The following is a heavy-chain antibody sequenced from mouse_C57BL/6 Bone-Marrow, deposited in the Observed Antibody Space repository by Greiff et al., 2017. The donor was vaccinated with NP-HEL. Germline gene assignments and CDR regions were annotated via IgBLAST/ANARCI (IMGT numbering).Heavy chain of an antibody. CDR2: ISYSGST. CDR3: ASSIWPPYAMDY. Sequence: EVKLQESGPGLAKPSQTLSLPCSVTGYSITSDYWNWIRQFPGNNLEYIGYISYSGSTYYNPSPKSRISITRDTTKNQYYLQLNSVTTEDTAAYYCASSIWPPYAMDYWGQGTSVTVSS. D-gene: IGHD1-1*02. V-gene: IGHV3-8*01. CDR1: GYSITSDY. J-gene: IGHJ4*01.